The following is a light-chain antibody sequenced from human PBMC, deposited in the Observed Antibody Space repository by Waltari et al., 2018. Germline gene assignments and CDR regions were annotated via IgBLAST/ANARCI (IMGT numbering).Light chain of an antibody. CDR2: QDN. Sequence: SYDLAQAPSVSVSPGQTAIITCSGDTVGTKYLSWYQQRPGQSPTLLIFQDNIRPSGIPERFSASSSQSPATLTITGAQPMDEAEYFCQAWDSTTVVFGGGTKLTVL. CDR3: QAWDSTTVV. CDR1: TVGTKY. J-gene: IGLJ2*01. V-gene: IGLV3-1*01.